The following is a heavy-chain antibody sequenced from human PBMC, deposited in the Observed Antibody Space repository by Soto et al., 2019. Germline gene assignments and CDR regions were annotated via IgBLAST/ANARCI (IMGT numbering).Heavy chain of an antibody. CDR1: GFTFSSYG. Sequence: GGSLRLSCAASGFTFSSYGMHWVRQAPGKGLEWVAVIWYDGSNKYYADSVKGRFTISGDNSKNTLYLQMNSLRAEDTAVYYCARDLVPAADYYYYGMDVWGQGTTVTVSS. J-gene: IGHJ6*02. CDR2: IWYDGSNK. CDR3: ARDLVPAADYYYYGMDV. D-gene: IGHD2-2*01. V-gene: IGHV3-33*01.